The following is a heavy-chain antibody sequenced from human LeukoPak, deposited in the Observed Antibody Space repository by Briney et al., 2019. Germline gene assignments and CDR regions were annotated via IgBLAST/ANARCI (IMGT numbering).Heavy chain of an antibody. J-gene: IGHJ6*03. Sequence: GGSLRLSCAASGFTFSTYAMSWVRQAPGKGLEWVSGISGSGGSTFYADSVKGRFTISRDNSKNTLYLQMNSLRAEDSAVYYCAKNYGSGSSVKYYYYMDVWGKGTTVTVSS. CDR1: GFTFSTYA. V-gene: IGHV3-23*01. CDR2: ISGSGGST. D-gene: IGHD3-10*01. CDR3: AKNYGSGSSVKYYYYMDV.